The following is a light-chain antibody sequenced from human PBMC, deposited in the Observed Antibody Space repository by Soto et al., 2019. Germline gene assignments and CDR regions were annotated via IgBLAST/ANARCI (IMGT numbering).Light chain of an antibody. CDR2: DAS. CDR3: HQRQSWPRT. V-gene: IGKV3D-20*02. J-gene: IGKJ1*01. Sequence: ELVFTQSPGTLSLSQGERATLSCRASQTVRNNYLAWYQQKPGQAPRLLIYDASSRATGIPDRFSGGGSGTDFTLTINRLEPEDFALYYCHQRQSWPRTFGQGTKVDIK. CDR1: QTVRNNY.